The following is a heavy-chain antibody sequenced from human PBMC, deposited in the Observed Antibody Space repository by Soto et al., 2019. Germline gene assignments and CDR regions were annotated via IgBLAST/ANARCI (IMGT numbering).Heavy chain of an antibody. CDR3: ARDRLQLLNWFDP. CDR2: INAGNGNT. CDR1: GYTFTSYA. Sequence: ASVKVSCKASGYTFTSYAMHWVRQAPGQRLEWMGWINAGNGNTKYSQKFQGRVTITRDTSASTAYMELGSLRSEDTAVYYCARDRLQLLNWFDPWGQGTLVTVSS. J-gene: IGHJ5*02. D-gene: IGHD6-6*01. V-gene: IGHV1-3*01.